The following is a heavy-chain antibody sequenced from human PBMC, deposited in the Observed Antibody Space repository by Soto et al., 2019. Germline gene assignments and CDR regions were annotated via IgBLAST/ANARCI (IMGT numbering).Heavy chain of an antibody. CDR3: ARDGNAKWAADGRSESYGMDG. J-gene: IGHJ6*02. Sequence: QVQLVQSGAEVKKPGSSVKVSCKASGGTFSSYAISWVLQAPGQGLEWMGGILPIFGTANYAQKFQGRVTITADESTSTAYMELSSLRSEATAVYYCARDGNAKWAADGRSESYGMDGWGQGTTVTVSS. CDR2: ILPIFGTA. D-gene: IGHD6-13*01. CDR1: GGTFSSYA. V-gene: IGHV1-69*01.